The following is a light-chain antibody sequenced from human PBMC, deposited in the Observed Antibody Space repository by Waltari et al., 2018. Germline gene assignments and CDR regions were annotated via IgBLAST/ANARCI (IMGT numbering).Light chain of an antibody. Sequence: DIVMTQSPDSLAVSLGDRATINCKCSQSLLYSSSNENYLAWYQNKPGQPPKLLIYWASTRKTGVPDRFSGSGSGTDFILTISSLQAEDVAVYYCQQYYTTPLTFGGGTKVVI. CDR3: QQYYTTPLT. CDR1: QSLLYSSSNENY. J-gene: IGKJ4*01. V-gene: IGKV4-1*01. CDR2: WAS.